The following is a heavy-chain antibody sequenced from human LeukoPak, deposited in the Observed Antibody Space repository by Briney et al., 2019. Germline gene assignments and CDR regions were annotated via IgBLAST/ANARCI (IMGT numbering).Heavy chain of an antibody. CDR3: AKDVLVVGGEDYHYGMDV. Sequence: PGGSLRLSCAAFGFSFNKYGMYWVRQAPGKELEWVAFIRNDGSRKYYRESVKGRFTISRDNAKDTVYLQMNSLREDETAVYYCAKDVLVVGGEDYHYGMDVWGQGTTVIVSS. CDR2: IRNDGSRK. CDR1: GFSFNKYG. J-gene: IGHJ6*02. D-gene: IGHD1-26*01. V-gene: IGHV3-30*02.